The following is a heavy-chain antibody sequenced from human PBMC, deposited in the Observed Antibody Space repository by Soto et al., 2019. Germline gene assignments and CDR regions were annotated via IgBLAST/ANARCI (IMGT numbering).Heavy chain of an antibody. D-gene: IGHD1-26*01. Sequence: QVQLVESGGGVVQPGRSLRLSCAASGFTFSNHGMHWVRQPPGKGLEWVAGMWSDGSHKDYADSVKGRFTITRDNSKNTLSLQVDSLRAEDTAVYYCAREGTRSGANPFDVWGQGTMVVISS. CDR3: AREGTRSGANPFDV. CDR1: GFTFSNHG. V-gene: IGHV3-33*01. J-gene: IGHJ3*01. CDR2: MWSDGSHK.